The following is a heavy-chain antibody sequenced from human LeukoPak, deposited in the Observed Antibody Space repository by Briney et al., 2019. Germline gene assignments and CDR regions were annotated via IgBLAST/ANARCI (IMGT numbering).Heavy chain of an antibody. CDR1: GGSFSGYY. J-gene: IGHJ6*02. CDR3: ARLGFLTGYYKGNGVDV. CDR2: INHSGST. V-gene: IGHV4-34*01. D-gene: IGHD3-9*01. Sequence: SETLSLTCAVYGGSFSGYYWSWIRQPPGKGLEWIGEINHSGSTNYNPSLKSRVTISVDTSKNQFSLKLSSVTAADTAVYYCARLGFLTGYYKGNGVDVWGQGTTVTVSS.